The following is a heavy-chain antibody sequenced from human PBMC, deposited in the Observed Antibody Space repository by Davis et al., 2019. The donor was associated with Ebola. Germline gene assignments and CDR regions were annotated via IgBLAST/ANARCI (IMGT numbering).Heavy chain of an antibody. CDR3: AWMGYDSSGFS. Sequence: SETLSLTCRVSGYSISSGYYWGWIRQPPGKGLEWIGSIYHSGSTFYNASLKSRVTIALDTSKNQLSLKLSSVTAADTAVYYCAWMGYDSSGFSWGQGTLVTVSS. D-gene: IGHD3-22*01. V-gene: IGHV4-38-2*02. J-gene: IGHJ4*02. CDR2: IYHSGST. CDR1: GYSISSGYY.